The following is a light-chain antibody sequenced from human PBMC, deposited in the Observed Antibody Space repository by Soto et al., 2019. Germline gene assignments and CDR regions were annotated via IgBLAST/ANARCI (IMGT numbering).Light chain of an antibody. J-gene: IGLJ2*01. CDR1: SSDVGSYDY. CDR2: NVN. V-gene: IGLV2-11*01. CDR3: CSYTSSAPVE. Sequence: QSALIQPPSVSGSPGQSVTISCTGTSSDVGSYDYVSWYQQHPGTVPKPMIYNVNTQPSGVPDRFSGSKSGNTASMTISGLQAEDEADYYCCSYTSSAPVEFGGGTKLTVL.